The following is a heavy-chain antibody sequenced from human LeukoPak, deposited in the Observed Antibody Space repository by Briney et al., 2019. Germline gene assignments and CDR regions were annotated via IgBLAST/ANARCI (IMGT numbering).Heavy chain of an antibody. D-gene: IGHD6-6*01. CDR2: IYYSGST. V-gene: IGHV4-59*01. CDR1: GGSISSYY. Sequence: SETLSLTCTVSGGSISSYYWSWIRQPPGKGLEWIGYIYYSGSTNYNPSLKSRVTISVDTSKNQFSLKLSSVTAADTAVYYCARDQFRDSSLWYFDYWGQGTRVTVSS. CDR3: ARDQFRDSSLWYFDY. J-gene: IGHJ4*02.